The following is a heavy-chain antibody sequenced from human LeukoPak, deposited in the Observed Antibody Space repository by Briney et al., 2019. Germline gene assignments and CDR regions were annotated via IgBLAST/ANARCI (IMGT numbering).Heavy chain of an antibody. CDR2: IRSKANSYAT. CDR1: GFTFGGSA. Sequence: GGSLRLSCAASGFTFGGSAMHWVRQASGKGLEWVGRIRSKANSYATAYAASVKGRFTISRDDSKNTAYLQMNSLKAEDTAVYYCTSAPSAFDIWGQGTMVTVSS. V-gene: IGHV3-73*01. J-gene: IGHJ3*02. CDR3: TSAPSAFDI.